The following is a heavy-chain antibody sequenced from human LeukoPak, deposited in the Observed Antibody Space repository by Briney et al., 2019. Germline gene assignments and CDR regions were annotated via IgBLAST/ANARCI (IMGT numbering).Heavy chain of an antibody. V-gene: IGHV4-30-2*01. J-gene: IGHJ5*02. CDR1: GGSISSGGYS. CDR2: IYHSGST. Sequence: SETLSLTCAVSGGSISSGGYSWSWIRQPPGQGLEWIGYIYHSGSTYYNPSLKSRVTISVDRSKNQFSLNLSSVTAADTAVYYCAREGYCSGGSCDNWFDPWGQGTLVTVSS. CDR3: AREGYCSGGSCDNWFDP. D-gene: IGHD2-15*01.